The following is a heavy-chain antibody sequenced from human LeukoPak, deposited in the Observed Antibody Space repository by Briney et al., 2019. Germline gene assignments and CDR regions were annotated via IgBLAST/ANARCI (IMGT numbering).Heavy chain of an antibody. CDR3: ARDLVVVARFNWFDP. D-gene: IGHD2-15*01. V-gene: IGHV1-18*01. CDR2: ISAYNGNT. Sequence: ASVKVSCKASGYTFTSYGISWVRQAPGQGLEWMGWISAYNGNTNYAQKLQGRVTMTTDTSTSTAYMELRSPRSDDTAVYYCARDLVVVARFNWFDPWGQGTLVTVSS. CDR1: GYTFTSYG. J-gene: IGHJ5*02.